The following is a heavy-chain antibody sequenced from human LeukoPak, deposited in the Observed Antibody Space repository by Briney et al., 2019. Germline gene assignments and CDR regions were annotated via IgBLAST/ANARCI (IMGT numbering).Heavy chain of an antibody. CDR2: ISTSSSYI. D-gene: IGHD3-22*01. CDR1: GFTFSRYS. Sequence: PGGSLRLSCAASGFTFSRYSMNWVRQAPGKVLEWVSSISTSSSYIYYVDSVKGRFTISRDNAKNSLYLQMNSLRAEDTAVYYCARDHSLIVVVITYYFDYWGQGTLVTVSS. CDR3: ARDHSLIVVVITYYFDY. J-gene: IGHJ4*02. V-gene: IGHV3-21*01.